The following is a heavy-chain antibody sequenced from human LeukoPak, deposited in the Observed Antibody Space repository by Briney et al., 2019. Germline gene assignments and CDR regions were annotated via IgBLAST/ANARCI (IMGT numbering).Heavy chain of an antibody. CDR2: ISYDGSNK. V-gene: IGHV3-30-3*01. CDR1: GFTFSSYA. J-gene: IGHJ4*02. D-gene: IGHD5-18*01. Sequence: PGRSLRLSCAASGFTFSSYAMHWVRQAPGKGLEWVAVISYDGSNKYYADSVKGRFTISRDNSKNTLYLQMNSLRAEDTAVYYCAKVNTVDTARPSDYWGQGTLVTVSS. CDR3: AKVNTVDTARPSDY.